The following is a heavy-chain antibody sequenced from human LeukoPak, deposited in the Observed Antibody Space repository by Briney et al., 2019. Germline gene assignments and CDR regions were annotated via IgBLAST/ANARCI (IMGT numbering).Heavy chain of an antibody. CDR3: ATADFVVVIAPHAFDI. D-gene: IGHD2-21*01. CDR1: GYTFTNYG. CDR2: FDPEDGET. J-gene: IGHJ3*02. V-gene: IGHV1-24*01. Sequence: GASVKVSCKASGYTFTNYGISWVRQAPGKGLEWMGGFDPEDGETIYAQKFQGRVTMTEDTSTDTAYMELSSLRSEDTAVYYCATADFVVVIAPHAFDIWGQGTMVTVSS.